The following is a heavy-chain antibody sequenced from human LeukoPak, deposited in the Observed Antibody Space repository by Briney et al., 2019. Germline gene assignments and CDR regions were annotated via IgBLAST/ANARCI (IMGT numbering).Heavy chain of an antibody. CDR3: AKVRLYSSSWYFDL. Sequence: GGSLRLSCAAPGFTFSSYAMHWLRQAPGKGLEWVAVISYDGSNKYYADSVKGRFTISRDNSKNTLYLQMNSLRAEDTAVYYCAKVRLYSSSWYFDLWGRGTLVTVSS. J-gene: IGHJ2*01. CDR2: ISYDGSNK. CDR1: GFTFSSYA. D-gene: IGHD6-13*01. V-gene: IGHV3-30-3*01.